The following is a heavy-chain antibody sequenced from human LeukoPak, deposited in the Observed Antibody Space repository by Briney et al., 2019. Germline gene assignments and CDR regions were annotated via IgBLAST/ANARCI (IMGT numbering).Heavy chain of an antibody. CDR3: ARVWIPFDY. Sequence: GGSLRLSCAASGFTFRTYWMTWVRQAPGKGLEWVANIKYDGSEKYYVDSVKGRFTISRDNAKDSLYLQMGSLRVEDTALYYCARVWIPFDYWGRGTLVTVSS. V-gene: IGHV3-7*01. CDR1: GFTFRTYW. CDR2: IKYDGSEK. J-gene: IGHJ4*02. D-gene: IGHD2-2*03.